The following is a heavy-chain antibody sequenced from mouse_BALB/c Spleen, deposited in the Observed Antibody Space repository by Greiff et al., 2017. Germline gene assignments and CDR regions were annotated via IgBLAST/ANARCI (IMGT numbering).Heavy chain of an antibody. CDR1: GFNIKDTY. J-gene: IGHJ2*01. Sequence: EVQLQQSGAELVKPGASVKLSCTASGFNIKDTYMHWVKQRPEQGLEWIGRIDPANGNTKYDPKFQGKATITADTSSNTAYLQLSSLTSEDSAVYYCARRGSTMIYFDYWGQGTTRTVSS. V-gene: IGHV14-3*02. CDR3: ARRGSTMIYFDY. D-gene: IGHD2-4*01. CDR2: IDPANGNT.